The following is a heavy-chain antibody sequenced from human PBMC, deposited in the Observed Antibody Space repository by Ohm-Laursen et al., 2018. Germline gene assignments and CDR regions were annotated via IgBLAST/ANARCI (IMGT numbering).Heavy chain of an antibody. CDR1: GFTFSSYA. Sequence: SLRLSCAASGFTFSSYAMTWVRQAPGKGLEWVSGITGSGGGTYYADSVKGRFTISRDNSKNRVYLQMNSLRSEDTAVYYCARVGYSSSWYSVNYYYYGMDVWGQGTTVTVSS. CDR2: ITGSGGGT. J-gene: IGHJ6*02. CDR3: ARVGYSSSWYSVNYYYYGMDV. V-gene: IGHV3-23*01. D-gene: IGHD6-13*01.